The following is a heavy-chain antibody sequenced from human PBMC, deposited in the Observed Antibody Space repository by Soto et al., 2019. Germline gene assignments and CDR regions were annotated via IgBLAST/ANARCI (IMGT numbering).Heavy chain of an antibody. CDR3: AREKPYGYGHTLYDY. CDR1: GGFMTTSY. V-gene: IGHV4-59*01. D-gene: IGHD5-18*01. CDR2: TFYTGTT. Sequence: SETLSLTWTVSGGFMTTSYWSWFRQPPGKGLEWIGYTFYTGTTNYNPSLKSRLSISMDTSKNQFSLKLNSVTAADTAMYYCAREKPYGYGHTLYDYPSQGIPVIVSS. J-gene: IGHJ4*02.